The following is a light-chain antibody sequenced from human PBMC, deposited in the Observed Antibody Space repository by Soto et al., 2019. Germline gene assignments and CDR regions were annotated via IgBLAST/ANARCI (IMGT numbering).Light chain of an antibody. J-gene: IGKJ2*01. CDR2: DAS. CDR1: QSVSNQ. CDR3: QQRRDWPPYT. V-gene: IGKV3-11*01. Sequence: EIVLTQSPATLSLSPGERATLSCRASQSVSNQLAWFQQKPGQAPRLLIYDASTRATDIPARFSGSGSGTDFTLTISSLEPEDFAVYYCQQRRDWPPYTFGQGTKLEIK.